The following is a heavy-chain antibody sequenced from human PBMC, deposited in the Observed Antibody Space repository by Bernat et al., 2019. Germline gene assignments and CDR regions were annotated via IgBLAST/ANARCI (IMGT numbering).Heavy chain of an antibody. CDR1: GYTFTSYD. CDR2: ISPYNGNT. D-gene: IGHD3-3*01. V-gene: IGHV1-18*01. Sequence: QVQLVQSGVEVRRPGASVKVSYKASGYTFTSYDFSWVRQAPGQGLEWMGWISPYNGNTNYAQKFQGRVTMTTDTSTSTVYMELRSLRSDDTAVYYCAREAAYDFWSGVVYGGQGTLVTVSS. CDR3: AREAAYDFWSGVVY. J-gene: IGHJ4*02.